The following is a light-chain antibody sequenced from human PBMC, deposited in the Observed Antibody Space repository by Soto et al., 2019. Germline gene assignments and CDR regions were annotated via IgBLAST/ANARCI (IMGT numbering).Light chain of an antibody. CDR3: MQSKDLPLT. Sequence: DIVMTQTPLSLSVTPGQPASISCKSSQSLVHADGKTYLSWYLQKPGQPPQLLIDEVSNRFSGVPYRLTGSGSGTDFTLKISRVEAEDVGIYYCMQSKDLPLTFGGGTKVEI. CDR1: QSLVHADGKTY. V-gene: IGKV2D-29*01. J-gene: IGKJ4*01. CDR2: EVS.